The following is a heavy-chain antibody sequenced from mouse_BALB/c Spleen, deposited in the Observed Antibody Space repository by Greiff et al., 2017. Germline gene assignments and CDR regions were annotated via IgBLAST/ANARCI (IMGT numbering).Heavy chain of an antibody. CDR1: GFTFSSFG. J-gene: IGHJ4*01. CDR3: ARSDFYYYGSSPMDY. Sequence: EVQGVESGGGLVQPGGSRKLSCAASGFTFSSFGMHWVRQAPEKGLEWVAYISSGSSTIYYADTVKGRFTISRDNPKNTLFLQMTSLRSEDTAMYYCARSDFYYYGSSPMDYWGQGTSVTVSS. D-gene: IGHD1-1*01. V-gene: IGHV5-17*02. CDR2: ISSGSSTI.